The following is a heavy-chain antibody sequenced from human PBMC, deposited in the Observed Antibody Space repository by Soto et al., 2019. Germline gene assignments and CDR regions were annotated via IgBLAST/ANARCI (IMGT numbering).Heavy chain of an antibody. V-gene: IGHV3-72*01. D-gene: IGHD2-15*01. CDR2: TRNKANSYTT. CDR1: GFTFSDHY. Sequence: EVQLVESGGGLVQPGGSLRLSCAASGFTFSDHYMDWVRQAPGKGLEWVGRTRNKANSYTTEYAASVKGRFTISRDDSKNSLYLQMNSLKTEDTAVYYCARVGCSGGSCYASEEFDYWGQGTLVTVSS. CDR3: ARVGCSGGSCYASEEFDY. J-gene: IGHJ4*02.